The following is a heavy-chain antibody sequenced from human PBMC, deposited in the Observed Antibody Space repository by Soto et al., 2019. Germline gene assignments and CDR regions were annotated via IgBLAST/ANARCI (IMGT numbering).Heavy chain of an antibody. CDR1: GDSVSSNSAA. J-gene: IGHJ4*02. CDR3: AIDDSRGFDY. Sequence: SQTLSLTCAISGDSVSSNSAAWNWIRQSPSRGFAWLGRTYYRSKWYNDYAGSVKNRITLKLNTAKNRFSLQLNAVALEETTVYYCAIDDSRGFDYGCQGNLVTVSS. V-gene: IGHV6-1*01. D-gene: IGHD3-22*01. CDR2: TYYRSKWYN.